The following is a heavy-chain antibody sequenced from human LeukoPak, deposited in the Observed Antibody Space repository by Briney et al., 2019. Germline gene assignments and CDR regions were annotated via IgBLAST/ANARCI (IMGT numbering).Heavy chain of an antibody. D-gene: IGHD6-13*01. V-gene: IGHV3-48*03. CDR3: ARSSYSSSWYTQSFLSDYYMDV. CDR2: ISSTGSTI. J-gene: IGHJ6*03. CDR1: GFTFSNDE. Sequence: TGGSLRLSCAASGFTFSNDEMNWVRQAPGKGLECVAYISSTGSTIYYADSVKGRFTISRDNAKNSLYLQMNSLRAEDTAVYYCARSSYSSSWYTQSFLSDYYMDVWGKGTKVTVSS.